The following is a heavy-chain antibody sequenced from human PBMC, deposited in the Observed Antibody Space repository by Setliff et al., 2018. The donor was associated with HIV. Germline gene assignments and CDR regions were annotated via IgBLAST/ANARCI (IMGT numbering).Heavy chain of an antibody. J-gene: IGHJ4*02. V-gene: IGHV3-21*01. CDR3: ARVAHIQWELGVYFDY. D-gene: IGHD1-26*01. Sequence: GGSLRLSCAASGFTFSNYSMNWVRQAPGKGLEWVSSISSNNHYIYYADSVKGRFTISRDNAKNSLYLQMNSLRAEDTAVYYCARVAHIQWELGVYFDYWGQGTLVTVSS. CDR2: ISSNNHYI. CDR1: GFTFSNYS.